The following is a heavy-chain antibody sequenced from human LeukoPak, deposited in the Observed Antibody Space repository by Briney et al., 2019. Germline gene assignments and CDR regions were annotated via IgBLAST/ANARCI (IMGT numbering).Heavy chain of an antibody. J-gene: IGHJ6*02. CDR3: ARAPFFDSSVSRYYYYGMDV. D-gene: IGHD3-22*01. V-gene: IGHV1-18*01. CDR2: ISAYNGNT. Sequence: ASVKVSCKASGYTFTSYGISWVRQAPGQGLEWMGWISAYNGNTNYAQKLQGRVTMTTDTSTSTTYMELRSLRSDDTAVYYCARAPFFDSSVSRYYYYGMDVWGQGTTVTVSS. CDR1: GYTFTSYG.